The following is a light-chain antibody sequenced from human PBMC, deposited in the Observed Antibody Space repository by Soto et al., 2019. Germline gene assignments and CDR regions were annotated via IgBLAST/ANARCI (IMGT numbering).Light chain of an antibody. CDR3: QRYNNWKT. V-gene: IGKV3-15*01. J-gene: IGKJ1*01. CDR1: QSVSSN. CDR2: GAS. Sequence: EIVMTQSPATLSVSPGERATLSCRASQSVSSNLAWYQQKPGQAPRLLIYGASTRATGIPARFSGSGSGTEFTLTISSLQADVFAVYYCQRYNNWKTFGQGSKV.